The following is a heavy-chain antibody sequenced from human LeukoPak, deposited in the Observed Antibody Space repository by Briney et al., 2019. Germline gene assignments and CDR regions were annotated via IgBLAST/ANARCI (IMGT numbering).Heavy chain of an antibody. J-gene: IGHJ4*02. CDR2: ISPDGRNT. Sequence: GGSLRLSCSASGFTFSTYAMHWVRQAPGKGLEYVSSISPDGRNTYYADSMKGRFTISRDNSENTLYLQVSSLRPEDTAMYYCVNQLRLGGLVYWGQGTLVTVSS. CDR3: VNQLRLGGLVY. CDR1: GFTFSTYA. D-gene: IGHD3-16*01. V-gene: IGHV3-64D*06.